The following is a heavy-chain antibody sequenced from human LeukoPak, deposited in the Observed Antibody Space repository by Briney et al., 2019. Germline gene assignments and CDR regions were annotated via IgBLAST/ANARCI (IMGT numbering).Heavy chain of an antibody. D-gene: IGHD5-18*01. CDR2: INHSGST. CDR1: GGSFSGYY. CDR3: ARAGDDTANSYWYFDL. Sequence: SETLSLTCAVYGGSFSGYYWSWIRQSPGKGLEWIGEINHSGSTNYNPSLKSRVTISVDTSKNQFSLKLSSVTAADTAVYYCARAGDDTANSYWYFDLWGRGTLVTVSS. V-gene: IGHV4-34*01. J-gene: IGHJ2*01.